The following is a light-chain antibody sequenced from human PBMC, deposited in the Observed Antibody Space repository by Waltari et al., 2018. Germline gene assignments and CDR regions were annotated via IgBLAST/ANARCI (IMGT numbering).Light chain of an antibody. J-gene: IGKJ3*01. CDR1: QSVLYRSNNQNF. CDR3: QQYYTTPPT. CDR2: WSS. V-gene: IGKV4-1*01. Sequence: DIVMTQSPDSLAVSLGERATINCKSSQSVLYRSNNQNFLAWYQQRPGQSPNLLIYWSSTRESGVPDRFSGRGSGTDFTLTISSLQAEDVAVYYCQQYYTTPPTFGPGTKVDIK.